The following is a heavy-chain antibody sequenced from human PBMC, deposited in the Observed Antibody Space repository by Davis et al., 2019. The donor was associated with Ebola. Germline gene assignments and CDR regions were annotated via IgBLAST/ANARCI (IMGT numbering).Heavy chain of an antibody. V-gene: IGHV3-23*01. J-gene: IGHJ4*02. CDR2: ISGSGGTT. CDR3: AKDAYSGSYYVHFDF. Sequence: GESLKISCADSVITFSSYAMTWVRQAPGKGLEWVSAISGSGGTTYYADSVKGRFTISRDNSKNTLYLQINSLRAEDTAVYYCAKDAYSGSYYVHFDFWGLGTLVTVSS. CDR1: VITFSSYA. D-gene: IGHD1-26*01.